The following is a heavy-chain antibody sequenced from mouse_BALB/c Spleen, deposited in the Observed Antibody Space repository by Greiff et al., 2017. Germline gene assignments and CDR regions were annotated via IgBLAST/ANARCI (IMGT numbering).Heavy chain of an antibody. V-gene: IGHV5-6-3*01. J-gene: IGHJ4*01. CDR1: GFTFSSYG. CDR3: ARIIYYYGSSYKDYAMDY. D-gene: IGHD1-1*01. CDR2: INSNGGST. Sequence: EVMLVESGGGLVQPGGSLKLSCAASGFTFSSYGMSWVRQTPDKRLELVATINSNGGSTYYPDSVKGRFTISRDNAKNTLYLQMSSLKSEDTAMYYCARIIYYYGSSYKDYAMDYWGQGTSVTVSS.